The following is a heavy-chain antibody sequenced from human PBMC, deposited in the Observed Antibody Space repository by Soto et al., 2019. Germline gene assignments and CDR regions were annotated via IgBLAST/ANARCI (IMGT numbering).Heavy chain of an antibody. CDR1: GGSISSGGYY. CDR3: ARWTRVAYYDSSGYYDY. J-gene: IGHJ4*02. CDR2: IYYSGST. V-gene: IGHV4-31*03. Sequence: SETLSLTCTVSGGSISSGGYYWSWIRQHPGKGLEWIGYIYYSGSTYYNPSLKSRVTISVDTSKNQFSLKLSSVTAADTAVYYCARWTRVAYYDSSGYYDYWGQGTLVTVSS. D-gene: IGHD3-22*01.